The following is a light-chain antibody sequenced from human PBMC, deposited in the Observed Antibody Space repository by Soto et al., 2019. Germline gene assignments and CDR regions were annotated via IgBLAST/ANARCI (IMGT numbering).Light chain of an antibody. CDR2: AAS. CDR1: QSISSY. Sequence: DIQMTQSPSSLSASVGDRVTITCRASQSISSYLNWYQQKPGKAPKLLIYAASSMQSGVPSRFSGSGSVTDFTLTISSLQPEDFATYYCQQSYSTRPITFGQGTRLEI. V-gene: IGKV1-39*01. J-gene: IGKJ5*01. CDR3: QQSYSTRPIT.